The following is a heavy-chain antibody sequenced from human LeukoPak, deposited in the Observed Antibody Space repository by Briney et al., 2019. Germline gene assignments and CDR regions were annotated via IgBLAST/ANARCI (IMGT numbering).Heavy chain of an antibody. CDR3: ARVQMGFGDLIDY. V-gene: IGHV1-69*13. J-gene: IGHJ4*02. CDR1: GGTFSSYA. Sequence: GASVKVSCKASGGTFSSYAISWVRQAPGQGFEWMGGIIPIFGTANYAQKFQGRVTITADESTSTAYMELSSLRSEDTAVYYCARVQMGFGDLIDYWGQGTLVTVSS. CDR2: IIPIFGTA. D-gene: IGHD3-10*01.